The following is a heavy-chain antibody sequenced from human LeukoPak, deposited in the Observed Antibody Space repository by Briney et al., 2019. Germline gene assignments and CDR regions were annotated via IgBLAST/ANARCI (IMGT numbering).Heavy chain of an antibody. CDR3: ARYYYDSSGYYHSHFDY. J-gene: IGHJ4*02. D-gene: IGHD3-22*01. CDR1: GGSISSGGYY. V-gene: IGHV4-31*03. CDR2: IYYSGST. Sequence: SETLSLTCTVSGGSISSGGYYWSWIRQHPGKGLEWIGYIYYSGSTYYNPSLKSRVTISVDTSKNQFSLKLSSVTAADTAVYYCARYYYDSSGYYHSHFDYWGQGTLVTVSS.